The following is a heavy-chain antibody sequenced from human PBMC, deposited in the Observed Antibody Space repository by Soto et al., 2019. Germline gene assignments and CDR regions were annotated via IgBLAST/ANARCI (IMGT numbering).Heavy chain of an antibody. CDR3: ARVGSSTWYWFDP. CDR2: ISSGSSTI. Sequence: GGSLRLSCAASGFTFSSYSMNWVRQAPGKGLEWVSYISSGSSTIYYADSVKGRFTISRDNAKNSLYLQMNGLRDEDTAVYYCARVGSSTWYWFDPWGQGTLVTVSS. CDR1: GFTFSSYS. V-gene: IGHV3-48*02. D-gene: IGHD6-13*01. J-gene: IGHJ5*02.